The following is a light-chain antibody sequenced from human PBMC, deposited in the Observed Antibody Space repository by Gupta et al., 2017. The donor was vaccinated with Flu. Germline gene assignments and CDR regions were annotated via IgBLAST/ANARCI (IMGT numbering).Light chain of an antibody. CDR2: GAS. Sequence: EIVMTQSPAPLSVSPGERATLSCRASQSVSRNLAWYQQKPGQAPRLLIYGASTRATGIPARFSGSGSGTEFTLTSSSLHAEYFADYYCQQYNNWPRTFGQGTKVEIK. CDR3: QQYNNWPRT. CDR1: QSVSRN. J-gene: IGKJ1*01. V-gene: IGKV3-15*01.